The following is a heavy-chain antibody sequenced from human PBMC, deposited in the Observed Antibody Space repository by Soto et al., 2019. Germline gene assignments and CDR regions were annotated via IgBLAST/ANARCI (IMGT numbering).Heavy chain of an antibody. CDR1: GFTFSSYA. V-gene: IGHV3-30-3*01. J-gene: IGHJ4*02. D-gene: IGHD3-22*01. CDR3: ARGDDSSGYFLS. Sequence: QVQLVESGGGVVQPGRSLRLSCAASGFTFSSYAMHWVRQAPGKGLEWVAVISYDGSNKYYADSVKGRFTISRDNSKNTLYMQMNSLRAEDTDVYYCARGDDSSGYFLSWGQGTLVTVSS. CDR2: ISYDGSNK.